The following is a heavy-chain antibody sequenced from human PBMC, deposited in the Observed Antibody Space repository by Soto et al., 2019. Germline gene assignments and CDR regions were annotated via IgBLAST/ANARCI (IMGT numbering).Heavy chain of an antibody. V-gene: IGHV1-8*01. CDR3: ALNWGAYYYGMDV. CDR1: GYAFTGDD. Sequence: GSSVKGSCKAAGYAFTGDDINWVRQATGQGLEWMGWMNPNSGNTGYAQKFQGRVTMTRNTSISTAYMEPSSLRSEDTAVYYCALNWGAYYYGMDVWGQGPTVTVSS. J-gene: IGHJ6*02. D-gene: IGHD7-27*01. CDR2: MNPNSGNT.